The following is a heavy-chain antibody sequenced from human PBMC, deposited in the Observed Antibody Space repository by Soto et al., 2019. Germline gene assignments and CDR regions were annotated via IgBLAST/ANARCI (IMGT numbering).Heavy chain of an antibody. CDR3: ATDPRARSLFDI. Sequence: SVKVSCKASGGTFSSYAISWVRQAPGQGLEWMGGIIPIFGTANYAQKFQGRVTITADESTSTAYMELSSLRSEDTAVYYCATDPRARSLFDIWGQGTMVTVSS. CDR1: GGTFSSYA. CDR2: IIPIFGTA. J-gene: IGHJ3*02. V-gene: IGHV1-69*13. D-gene: IGHD6-6*01.